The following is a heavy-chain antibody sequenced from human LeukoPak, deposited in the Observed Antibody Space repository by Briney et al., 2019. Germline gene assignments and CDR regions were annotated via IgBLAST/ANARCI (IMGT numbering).Heavy chain of an antibody. Sequence: ASVKVSCKASGYTFTGYYMHWVRQAPGQGLEWMGWINPNSGGTNYAQKFQGRVTTTRDTSISTAYMELSRLRSDDTAVYYCARGGRYDVVVVPAAMNYWGQGTLVTVSS. D-gene: IGHD2-2*01. J-gene: IGHJ4*02. V-gene: IGHV1-2*02. CDR1: GYTFTGYY. CDR3: ARGGRYDVVVVPAAMNY. CDR2: INPNSGGT.